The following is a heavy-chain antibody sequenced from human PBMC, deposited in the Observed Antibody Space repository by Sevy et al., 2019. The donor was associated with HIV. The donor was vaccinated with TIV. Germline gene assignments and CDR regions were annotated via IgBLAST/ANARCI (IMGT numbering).Heavy chain of an antibody. CDR3: ARGGRGDNYGDYGNYFDY. D-gene: IGHD4-17*01. CDR2: INHSGST. Sequence: SETLSLTCAVYGGSFSGYYWSWIRQPPGKGLEWIGEINHSGSTNYNRSLKSRVTISVDTSKNQFSLKLSSVTAADTAVYYGARGGRGDNYGDYGNYFDYWGQGTLVTVSS. CDR1: GGSFSGYY. V-gene: IGHV4-34*01. J-gene: IGHJ4*02.